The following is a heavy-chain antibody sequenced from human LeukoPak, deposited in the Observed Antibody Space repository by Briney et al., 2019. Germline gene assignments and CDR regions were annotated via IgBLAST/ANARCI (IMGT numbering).Heavy chain of an antibody. CDR3: ASGYGSGTYYNGDY. J-gene: IGHJ4*02. Sequence: PSETLSLTCTVSGGSISSSSYYWGWIRQPPGKGLEWIGSIYYSGSTYYNPSLKSRVTISVDTSKNQFSLKLSSVTAADTAVYYCASGYGSGTYYNGDYWGQGTLVTVSS. V-gene: IGHV4-39*01. CDR2: IYYSGST. D-gene: IGHD3-10*01. CDR1: GGSISSSSYY.